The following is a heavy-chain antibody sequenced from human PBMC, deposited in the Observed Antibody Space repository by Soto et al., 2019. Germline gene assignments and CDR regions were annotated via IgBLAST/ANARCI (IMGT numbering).Heavy chain of an antibody. Sequence: QVQLQESGPGLVKPWDTLSLTCTVSGDSIRSYYWSWLRQTAGKGMEWIGRIHTTENTNYNPSLKSRVTMSIDTSKNQFSLKLSSLTAADTAVYYCARALSSAAGLYFDFWGQGTRVTVSS. CDR3: ARALSSAAGLYFDF. CDR1: GDSIRSYY. D-gene: IGHD6-13*01. V-gene: IGHV4-4*07. J-gene: IGHJ4*02. CDR2: IHTTENT.